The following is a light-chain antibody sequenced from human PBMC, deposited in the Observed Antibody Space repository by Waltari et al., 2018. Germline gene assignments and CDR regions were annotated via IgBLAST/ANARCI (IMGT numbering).Light chain of an antibody. CDR3: AAWDDSLSGWV. CDR1: SSNIGYNA. CDR2: YDY. Sequence: QSVLTQPPSVSEAPRQRVTISCSGSSSNIGYNAVNWYQQLPGEAPKLLIYYDYLLPSGLSDRFSASKSGPSASLAISGLQSEDEADYYCAAWDDSLSGWVFGGGTKLTVL. J-gene: IGLJ3*02. V-gene: IGLV1-36*01.